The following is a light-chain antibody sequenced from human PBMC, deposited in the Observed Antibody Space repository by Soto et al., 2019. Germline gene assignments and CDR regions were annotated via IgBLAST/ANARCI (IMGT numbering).Light chain of an antibody. CDR1: QSISSY. CDR2: AAS. J-gene: IGKJ1*01. V-gene: IGKV1-39*01. Sequence: DFPMTQSPSAVSGSVGDRGTITCRASQSISSYLNWYQQKPGKAPKLLIYAASSLQSGVPSRFSGSGSGTDFTLTISSLQPEDFATYYCQQSYSTPRTFGQGTKVDI. CDR3: QQSYSTPRT.